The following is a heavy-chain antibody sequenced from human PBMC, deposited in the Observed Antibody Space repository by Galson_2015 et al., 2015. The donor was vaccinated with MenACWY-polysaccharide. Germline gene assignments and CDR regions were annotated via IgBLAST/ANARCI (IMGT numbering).Heavy chain of an antibody. CDR2: IYWDGIE. J-gene: IGHJ4*02. Sequence: PALVKPTQTLTLTYTVSGFSLATNGVGVGWIRQPPGKALEWLGIIYWDGIERYSPALETRLTIRKDTSKNQVVLTMTNMDPVDTATYYCAHRTTFGGLIARFDYWGQGTLVTVSS. V-gene: IGHV2-5*02. CDR1: GFSLATNGVG. CDR3: AHRTTFGGLIARFDY. D-gene: IGHD3-16*02.